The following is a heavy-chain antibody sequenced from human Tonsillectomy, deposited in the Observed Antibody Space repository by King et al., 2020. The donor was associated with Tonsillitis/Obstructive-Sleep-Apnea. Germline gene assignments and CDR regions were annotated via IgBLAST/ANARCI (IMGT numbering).Heavy chain of an antibody. V-gene: IGHV3-30*01. CDR2: ISYDGSNK. J-gene: IGHJ4*02. D-gene: IGHD6-19*01. CDR1: GFTFSSYA. CDR3: ARAPFKYSSGWYSYY. Sequence: QLVESGGGVVQPGRSLRLSCAASGFTFSSYAMHWVRQAPGKGLEWVAVISYDGSNKYYADSVKGRFTSSRDNSKNTLYLQMNSLIAEDTAVYYCARAPFKYSSGWYSYYWGQGTLVTVSS.